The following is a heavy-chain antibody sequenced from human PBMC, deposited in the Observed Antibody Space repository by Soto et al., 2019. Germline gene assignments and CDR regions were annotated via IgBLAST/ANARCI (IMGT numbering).Heavy chain of an antibody. CDR2: ISYDGSNK. V-gene: IGHV3-30*18. CDR3: AKGLTYYDILEPPLN. D-gene: IGHD3-9*01. CDR1: GFTFSSYG. Sequence: PGGSLRLSCAASGFTFSSYGMHWVRQAPGKGLEWVAVISYDGSNKYYADSVKGRFTISRDNSKNTLYLQMNSLRAEDTAVYYCAKGLTYYDILEPPLNWGQGTLVTVSS. J-gene: IGHJ4*02.